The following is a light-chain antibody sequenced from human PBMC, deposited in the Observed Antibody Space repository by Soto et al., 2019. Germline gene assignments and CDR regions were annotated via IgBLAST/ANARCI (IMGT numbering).Light chain of an antibody. V-gene: IGLV1-47*02. CDR1: SSNIGSNY. Sequence: QAVVTQPPSASGTPGQRVTISCSGSSSNIGSNYVFWYQQLPGTAPKLLIYGNNQRPSGVPDRFSGSKSGTSASLAFSGLRSEDEAVYYCAAWDDSLSGWVFGGGTKVTVL. CDR2: GNN. CDR3: AAWDDSLSGWV. J-gene: IGLJ3*02.